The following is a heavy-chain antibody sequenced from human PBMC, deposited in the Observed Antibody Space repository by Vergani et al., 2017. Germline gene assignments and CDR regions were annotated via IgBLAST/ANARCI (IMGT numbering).Heavy chain of an antibody. CDR3: ARGDYGGNSDLFDY. CDR1: GGSISSSSYY. D-gene: IGHD4-23*01. Sequence: QLQLQESGPGLVKPSETLSLTCTVSGGSISSSSYYWGWIRQPPGKGLEWIGSIYYSGSTYYNPSLKSRVTISVDTSKNQFSLKLSSVTAADTAVYYCARGDYGGNSDLFDYWGQGTLVTVSS. J-gene: IGHJ4*02. V-gene: IGHV4-39*07. CDR2: IYYSGST.